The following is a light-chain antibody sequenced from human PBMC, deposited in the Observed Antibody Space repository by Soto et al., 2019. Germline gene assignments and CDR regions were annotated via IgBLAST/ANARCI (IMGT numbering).Light chain of an antibody. J-gene: IGKJ4*01. V-gene: IGKV3-15*01. CDR3: QQYGNWPPVT. Sequence: EMVMAQSPATLSVSPGETATLSCRASQSVSSKLAWYQQKPGQSPTLLIYGGSTRAAGIPDRFSGNGSGTEFTLTISSLQSEDFAVYYCQQYGNWPPVTFGGGTKVDIK. CDR2: GGS. CDR1: QSVSSK.